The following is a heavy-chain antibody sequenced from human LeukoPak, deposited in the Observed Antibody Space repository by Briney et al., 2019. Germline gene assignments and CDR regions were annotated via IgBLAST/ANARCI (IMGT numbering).Heavy chain of an antibody. Sequence: GGSLRLSCAASGFTFSSYAMHWARQAPGKGLEWVAVISYDGSNKYYADSVKGRFTISRDNSKNTLYLQMNSLRGEDTAVYYCARDGTPIYSSGWVYMDVWGKGTTVTISS. D-gene: IGHD6-25*01. CDR1: GFTFSSYA. V-gene: IGHV3-30*04. J-gene: IGHJ6*04. CDR2: ISYDGSNK. CDR3: ARDGTPIYSSGWVYMDV.